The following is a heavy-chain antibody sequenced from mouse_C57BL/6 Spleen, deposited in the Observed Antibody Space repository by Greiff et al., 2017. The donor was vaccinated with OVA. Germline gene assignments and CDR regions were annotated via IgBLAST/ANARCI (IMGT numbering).Heavy chain of an antibody. Sequence: DVHLVESGGGLVQPKGSLKLSCAASGFSFNTYAMNWVRQAPGKGLEWVGRIRSKSNNYATYYADSVKDRFTISRDDSESMLYLQMNNLKTEDTAMYYCVRQGYYGSSYDYFDYWGQGTTLTVSS. CDR1: GFSFNTYA. J-gene: IGHJ2*01. V-gene: IGHV10-1*01. D-gene: IGHD1-1*01. CDR3: VRQGYYGSSYDYFDY. CDR2: IRSKSNNYAT.